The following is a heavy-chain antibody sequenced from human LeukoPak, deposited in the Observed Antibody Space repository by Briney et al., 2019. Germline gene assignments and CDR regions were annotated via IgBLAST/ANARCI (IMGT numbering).Heavy chain of an antibody. CDR2: ISGSGGST. Sequence: QAGGSLRLSCAASGFTFSSYAMSWVRQAPGKGLEWISAISGSGGSTYYADSVKGRFTISRDNSKNTLYLQMNSLRAEDTAVYYCAKGLSSSWPVLHWGQGTLVTVSS. CDR3: AKGLSSSWPVLH. D-gene: IGHD6-13*01. V-gene: IGHV3-23*01. J-gene: IGHJ4*02. CDR1: GFTFSSYA.